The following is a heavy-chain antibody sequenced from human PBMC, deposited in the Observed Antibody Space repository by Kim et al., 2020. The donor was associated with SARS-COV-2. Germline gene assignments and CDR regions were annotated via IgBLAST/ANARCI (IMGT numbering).Heavy chain of an antibody. CDR3: ARVKRAAQDAFDI. D-gene: IGHD6-25*01. CDR1: GYTFTGYY. J-gene: IGHJ3*02. CDR2: INPNSGGT. Sequence: ASVKVSCKASGYTFTGYYMHWVRQAPGQGLEWMGRINPNSGGTNYAQKFQGRVTMTRDTSISTAYMELSRLRSDDTAVYYCARVKRAAQDAFDIWGQGTMVTVSS. V-gene: IGHV1-2*06.